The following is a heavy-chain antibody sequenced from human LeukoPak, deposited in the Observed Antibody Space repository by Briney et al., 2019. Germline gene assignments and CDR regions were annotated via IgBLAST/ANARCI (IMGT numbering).Heavy chain of an antibody. CDR3: ARGRTKQEVFAY. Sequence: GGSLRLSCAASGFTFSSYGMHWVRQAPGKWLEWVAIIRYDGSNKYYADSVKGRFTISRDNSKNTLYLQMNSLRAEDTAVYYCARGRTKQEVFAYWGQGTLVTVPS. V-gene: IGHV3-30*02. D-gene: IGHD1-14*01. J-gene: IGHJ4*02. CDR1: GFTFSSYG. CDR2: IRYDGSNK.